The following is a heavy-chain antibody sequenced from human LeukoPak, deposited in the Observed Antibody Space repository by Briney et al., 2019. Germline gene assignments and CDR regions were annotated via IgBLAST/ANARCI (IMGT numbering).Heavy chain of an antibody. CDR2: INPTTSGT. D-gene: IGHD6-19*01. J-gene: IGHJ4*02. V-gene: IGHV1-2*02. CDR1: GYTFSGYY. CDR3: AKVIAGAVAFDY. Sequence: ASVKVSCKASGYTFSGYYMHWVRQAPGQGLEWMGWINPTTSGTQYAQKFQGRVTMTSDTSISTAYMELNRLRSDDTAIYYCAKVIAGAVAFDYWGQGTLDSVSS.